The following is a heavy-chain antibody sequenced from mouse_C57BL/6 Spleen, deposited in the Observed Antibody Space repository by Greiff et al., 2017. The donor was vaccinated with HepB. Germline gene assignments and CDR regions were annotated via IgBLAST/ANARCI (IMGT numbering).Heavy chain of an antibody. J-gene: IGHJ4*01. CDR3: ARDYGPNYYAMDY. CDR1: GFTFSSYG. D-gene: IGHD1-1*02. Sequence: EVQLVESGGDLVKPGGSLKLSCAASGFTFSSYGMSWVRQTPDKRLEWVATISSGGSYTYYPDSVKGRFTISRDNAKNTLYLQMSSLKSEDTAMYYCARDYGPNYYAMDYWGQGTSVTVSS. CDR2: ISSGGSYT. V-gene: IGHV5-6*01.